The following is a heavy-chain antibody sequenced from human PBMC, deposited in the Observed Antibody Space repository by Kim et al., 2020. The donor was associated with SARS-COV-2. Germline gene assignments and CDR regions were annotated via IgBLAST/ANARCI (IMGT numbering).Heavy chain of an antibody. Sequence: DSVKGRFTISSDNAKTSLYLQMNSLRAEDTALYYCAKAAGGGYDSDPSDYWGQGTLVTVSS. J-gene: IGHJ4*02. D-gene: IGHD5-12*01. CDR3: AKAAGGGYDSDPSDY. V-gene: IGHV3-9*01.